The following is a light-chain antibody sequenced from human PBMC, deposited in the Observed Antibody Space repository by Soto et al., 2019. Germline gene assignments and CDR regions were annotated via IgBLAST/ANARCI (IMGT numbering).Light chain of an antibody. Sequence: DIQMTQSPSSLSASVGDRVTITCRASQSIRSDLNWYQQKPGKAPNLLIYAASSLQSGVPPRFSGSGSGTDFTLTITSLQPEDSATYYCQQSYSTPLAFGHRTKVEIK. V-gene: IGKV1-39*01. CDR3: QQSYSTPLA. CDR2: AAS. CDR1: QSIRSD. J-gene: IGKJ1*01.